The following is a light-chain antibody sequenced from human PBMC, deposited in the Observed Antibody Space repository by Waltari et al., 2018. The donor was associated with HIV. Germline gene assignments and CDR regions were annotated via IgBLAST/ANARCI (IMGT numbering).Light chain of an antibody. J-gene: IGLJ3*02. V-gene: IGLV2-14*01. Sequence: HSALTQPASVSGSPGQSITISCTGTNRDIGGHDFVSWYQQHPGRAPKLIIYGVSDRPAGVSNRFSGSKSGNRASLTISGVQAEDEADYYCSSYAYNSVLVFGGGTKLTVL. CDR3: SSYAYNSVLV. CDR2: GVS. CDR1: NRDIGGHDF.